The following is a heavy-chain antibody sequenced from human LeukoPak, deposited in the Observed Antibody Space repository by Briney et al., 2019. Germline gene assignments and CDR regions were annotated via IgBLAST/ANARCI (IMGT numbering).Heavy chain of an antibody. Sequence: GGSLRLSCAASGFTVSSKYMIWVRRAPGKGLEWVSYISSSGSTIYYADSVKGRFTISRDNAKNSLYLQMNSLRAEDTAVYYCAREAYYDFWSGYSLYFDYWGQGTLVTVSS. D-gene: IGHD3-3*01. CDR3: AREAYYDFWSGYSLYFDY. V-gene: IGHV3-11*04. CDR1: GFTVSSKY. J-gene: IGHJ4*02. CDR2: ISSSGSTI.